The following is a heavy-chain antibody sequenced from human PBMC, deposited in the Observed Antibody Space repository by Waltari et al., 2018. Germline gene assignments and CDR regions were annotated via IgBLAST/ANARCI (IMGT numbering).Heavy chain of an antibody. V-gene: IGHV3-33*01. CDR2: IWYDGSNK. Sequence: QVQLVESGGGVVQPGRSLRLSCAASGFTFSSYGMHWVRQAPGKGVGVVAVIWYDGSNKYYADSGKGRFTISRDNSKNTLYLQMNSLRAEDTAVYYCARDLEISWGQGTLVTVSS. CDR3: ARDLEIS. J-gene: IGHJ5*02. D-gene: IGHD2-15*01. CDR1: GFTFSSYG.